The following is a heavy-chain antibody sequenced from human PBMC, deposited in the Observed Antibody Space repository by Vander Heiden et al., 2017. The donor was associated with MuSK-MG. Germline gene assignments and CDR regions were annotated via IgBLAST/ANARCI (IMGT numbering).Heavy chain of an antibody. V-gene: IGHV3-11*01. Sequence: QVQLVESGGGLVKPGGSLRLSCAASGFTFSDYYMSWIRQAPGKGLEWVSYISSSGSTIYDADAVKGRFTISRDNAKNSLYLKMKSMRAEDTAVYYCARETNSSSSVDYWGQGTLVTVSS. CDR2: ISSSGSTI. CDR3: ARETNSSSSVDY. J-gene: IGHJ4*02. CDR1: GFTFSDYY. D-gene: IGHD6-6*01.